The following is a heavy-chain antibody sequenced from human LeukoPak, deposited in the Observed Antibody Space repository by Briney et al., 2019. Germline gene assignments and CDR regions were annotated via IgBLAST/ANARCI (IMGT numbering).Heavy chain of an antibody. Sequence: GGSLRLSCAASGFTFSSYSMNWVRQAPGKGLEWVSSISSSSSYIYYADSVKGRFTISRDNAKNSLYLQMNSLRAEDTAVYYCARYYYYDSSGYYWAIDYWGQGTLVTVSS. J-gene: IGHJ4*02. D-gene: IGHD3-22*01. CDR2: ISSSSSYI. V-gene: IGHV3-21*01. CDR1: GFTFSSYS. CDR3: ARYYYYDSSGYYWAIDY.